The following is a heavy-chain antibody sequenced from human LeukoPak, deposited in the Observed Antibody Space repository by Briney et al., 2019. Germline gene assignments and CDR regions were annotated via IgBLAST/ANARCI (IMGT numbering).Heavy chain of an antibody. J-gene: IGHJ3*02. D-gene: IGHD5-18*01. CDR3: ARGSPIQLWADAFDI. Sequence: SETLSLTCTVSGGTISSGSYYWSWIRQPPGKGLEWIGEINHSGSTNYNPSLKSRVTISVDTSKNQFSLKLSSVTAADTAVYYCARGSPIQLWADAFDIWGQGTMVTVSS. CDR2: INHSGST. CDR1: GGTISSGSYY. V-gene: IGHV4-39*07.